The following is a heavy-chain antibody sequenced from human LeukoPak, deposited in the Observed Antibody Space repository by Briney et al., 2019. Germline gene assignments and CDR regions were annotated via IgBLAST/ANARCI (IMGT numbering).Heavy chain of an antibody. V-gene: IGHV3-30-3*01. CDR1: GFTFSMSA. CDR2: ISFDGGNK. Sequence: GGSLRLSCATSGFTFSMSAMHWVRPAPGKGLDWVAVISFDGGNKFYADSVKGRFSISRDNSKNTLYLQMNSLGLDDTAVYFCARGRAGIAAAGFDYWGQGTPVTVSS. D-gene: IGHD6-13*01. J-gene: IGHJ4*02. CDR3: ARGRAGIAAAGFDY.